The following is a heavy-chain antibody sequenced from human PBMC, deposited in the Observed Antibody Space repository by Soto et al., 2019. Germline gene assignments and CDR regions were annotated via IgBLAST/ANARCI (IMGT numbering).Heavy chain of an antibody. V-gene: IGHV1-18*01. D-gene: IGHD4-17*01. CDR1: GYTFTNFG. CDR2: ISPYNGNT. CDR3: ARGRDYGDFYFDY. J-gene: IGHJ4*02. Sequence: QVQLVQSGAEVKKAGASVKVSCKASGYTFTNFGINWVRQALGLGLEWVGWISPYNGNTQNVEKLQGRVTMTTDTSTSTAYMELRSLRSDDTAVYYCARGRDYGDFYFDYWGQGTLVTVSS.